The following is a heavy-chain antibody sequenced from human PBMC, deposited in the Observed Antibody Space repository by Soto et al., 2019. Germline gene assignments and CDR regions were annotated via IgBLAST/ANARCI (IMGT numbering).Heavy chain of an antibody. CDR3: ARTSLVVPAATREDY. V-gene: IGHV3-74*01. D-gene: IGHD2-15*01. CDR1: GFTFSSYW. J-gene: IGHJ4*02. Sequence: EVQLVESGGGLVQPGGSLRLSCAASGFTFSSYWMHWVRQAPGKGLVWVSRINSDGSSTSYADSVKGRFTISRDNAKNTLYLHMNSLRAADTAVYYCARTSLVVPAATREDYWGQGTLVTVSS. CDR2: INSDGSST.